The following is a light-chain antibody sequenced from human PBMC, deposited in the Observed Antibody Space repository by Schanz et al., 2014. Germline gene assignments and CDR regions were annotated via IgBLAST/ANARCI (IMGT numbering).Light chain of an antibody. CDR2: DNS. CDR1: SSNIGASSD. J-gene: IGLJ3*02. Sequence: HSVLTQPPSVSGAPGQRVTISCTGSSSNIGASSDVHWYQQLPGTAPKLLIYDNSRRPSGVPDRFSGSKSGTSASLAITGLQAEDEADYYCLSYDTSLGGRHWVFGGGTKLTVL. CDR3: LSYDTSLGGRHWV. V-gene: IGLV1-40*01.